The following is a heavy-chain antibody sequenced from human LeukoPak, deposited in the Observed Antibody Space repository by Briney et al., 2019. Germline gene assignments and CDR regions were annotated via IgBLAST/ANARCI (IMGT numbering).Heavy chain of an antibody. Sequence: GASVKVSCKASGYTFTGYYMHWVRQAPGQGLEWMGWINPNSCGTNYAQKFQGRVTMTRDTSISTAYMELSRLRSDDTAVYYCARGRWLQPIDYWGQGTLVTVSS. D-gene: IGHD5-24*01. CDR3: ARGRWLQPIDY. CDR1: GYTFTGYY. V-gene: IGHV1-2*02. J-gene: IGHJ4*02. CDR2: INPNSCGT.